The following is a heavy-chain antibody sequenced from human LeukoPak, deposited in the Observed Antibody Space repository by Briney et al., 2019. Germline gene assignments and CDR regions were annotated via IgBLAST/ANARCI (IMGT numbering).Heavy chain of an antibody. V-gene: IGHV3-23*01. CDR3: ADSSGWYD. CDR2: ISGSGGST. J-gene: IGHJ4*02. Sequence: SGGSLTLSCAASGFTFSSYAMSWVRHPPGKGREWVSAISGSGGSTYYADSVKGRFTIPRDNSKNTLYLQMNSLRAEDTAVYYCADSSGWYDWGQGTLVTVS. D-gene: IGHD6-19*01. CDR1: GFTFSSYA.